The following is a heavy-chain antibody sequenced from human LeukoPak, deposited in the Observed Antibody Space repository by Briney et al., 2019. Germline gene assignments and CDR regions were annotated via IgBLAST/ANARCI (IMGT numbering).Heavy chain of an antibody. CDR3: ARVGGRLIDY. V-gene: IGHV4-34*01. CDR2: INHSGST. Sequence: SETLSLTCAVYGGSFSGYYWSWIRQPPGKGLEWIGEINHSGSTNYNPSLKSRVAISVDTSKNQFSLKLSSVTAADTAVYYCARVGGRLIDYWGQGTLVTVSS. D-gene: IGHD2-8*01. J-gene: IGHJ4*02. CDR1: GGSFSGYY.